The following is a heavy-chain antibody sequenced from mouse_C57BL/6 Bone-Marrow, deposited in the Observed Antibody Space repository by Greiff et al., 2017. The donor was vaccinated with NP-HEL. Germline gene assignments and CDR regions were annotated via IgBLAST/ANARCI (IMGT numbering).Heavy chain of an antibody. D-gene: IGHD2-9*01. J-gene: IGHJ1*03. CDR1: GFTFSDAW. Sequence: EVQLQESGGGLVQPGGSMKLSCAASGFTFSDAWMDWVRQSPEKGLEWVAEIRNKANNHATYYAESVKGRFTISRDDSKSSVYLQMNSLRAEDTGIYYCTAYYGYEGWYFDVWGTGTTVTVSS. CDR3: TAYYGYEGWYFDV. V-gene: IGHV6-6*01. CDR2: IRNKANNHAT.